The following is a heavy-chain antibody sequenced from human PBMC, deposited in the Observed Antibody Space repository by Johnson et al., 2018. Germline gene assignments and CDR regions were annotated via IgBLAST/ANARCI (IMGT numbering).Heavy chain of an antibody. CDR1: GFNFSDYY. D-gene: IGHD3-10*01. V-gene: IGHV3-11*04. CDR2: ISSSGRTI. J-gene: IGHJ3*02. Sequence: QVQLQESGGGLVKPGGSLRLSCAASGFNFSDYYLTWIRQAPGKGLEWVSYISSSGRTIYYADSVKGRLTISRDHAKNSLYLQMNSLGAEDTAVYFCARTSRGAFDIWGQGTMVSVSS. CDR3: ARTSRGAFDI.